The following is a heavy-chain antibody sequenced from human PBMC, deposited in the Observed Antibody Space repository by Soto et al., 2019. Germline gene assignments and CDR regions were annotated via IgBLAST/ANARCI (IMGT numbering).Heavy chain of an antibody. J-gene: IGHJ4*02. V-gene: IGHV4-38-2*02. CDR2: IYHSGST. CDR1: GYSISSGYY. Sequence: SETLSLTCAVSGYSISSGYYWGWIRQPPGKGLEWIGSIYHSGSTYYNPSLKSRVTISVDTSKNQFSLKLSSVTAADTAVYYCAREGLTMVRGVIMCWGQGTLVTVSS. D-gene: IGHD3-10*01. CDR3: AREGLTMVRGVIMC.